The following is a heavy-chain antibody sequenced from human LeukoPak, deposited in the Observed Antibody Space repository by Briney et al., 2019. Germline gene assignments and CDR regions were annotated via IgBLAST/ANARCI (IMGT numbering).Heavy chain of an antibody. D-gene: IGHD3-3*01. CDR3: ARGPSYYDFWSGYYNYYYGMTS. J-gene: IGHJ6*04. CDR1: GGSFSGYY. V-gene: IGHV4-34*01. Sequence: NPSETLSLTCAVYGGSFSGYYWSWIRQPPGKGLEWIGEINHSGSTNYNPSLKSRVTISVDTSKNQFSLKLSSVTAADTAVYYCARGPSYYDFWSGYYNYYYGMTSGAKGPRSPSPQ. CDR2: INHSGST.